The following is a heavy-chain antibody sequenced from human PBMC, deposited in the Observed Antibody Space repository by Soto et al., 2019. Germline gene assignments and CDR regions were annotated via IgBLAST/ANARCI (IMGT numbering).Heavy chain of an antibody. CDR1: GFTFSSYE. J-gene: IGHJ4*02. CDR3: AGGQYSRGGGYFDY. D-gene: IGHD6-19*01. Sequence: EVQLVESGGGLVQPGGSLRLSCAASGFTFSSYEMNWVRQAPGKGLEWVSYISSSGSTIYYADSVKGRFTISRDNAKNSLYLQMTSRRAEGTAFYYCAGGQYSRGGGYFDYWGQETLVTVSS. CDR2: ISSSGSTI. V-gene: IGHV3-48*03.